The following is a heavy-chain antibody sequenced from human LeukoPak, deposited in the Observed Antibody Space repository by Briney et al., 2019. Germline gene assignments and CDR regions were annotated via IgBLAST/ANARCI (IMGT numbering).Heavy chain of an antibody. CDR3: ATGNYNRPFDY. CDR1: GFTFSTFA. Sequence: GGSLRLSCAASGFTFSTFAMIWVRQPPGKGLEWVSSIFPSGGEIHYADSVRGRFTISRDNTKSTLYLQLNSLRAEDTAVYYCATGNYNRPFDYWGQGTLVTVSS. V-gene: IGHV3-23*01. J-gene: IGHJ4*02. CDR2: IFPSGGEI. D-gene: IGHD1-7*01.